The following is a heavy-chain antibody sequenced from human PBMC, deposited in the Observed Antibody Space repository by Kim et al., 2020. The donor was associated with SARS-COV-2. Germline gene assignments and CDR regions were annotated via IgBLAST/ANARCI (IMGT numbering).Heavy chain of an antibody. J-gene: IGHJ4*02. CDR1: GFTFSNAW. D-gene: IGHD6-19*01. CDR2: IKSKTDGGTT. V-gene: IGHV3-15*01. Sequence: GGSLRLSCAASGFTFSNAWMSWVRQAPGKGLEWVGRIKSKTDGGTTDYAAPVKGRFTISRDDSKNTLYLQMNSLKTEDTAVYYCTTDQRPEQWLVQYYFDYWGQGTLVTVSS. CDR3: TTDQRPEQWLVQYYFDY.